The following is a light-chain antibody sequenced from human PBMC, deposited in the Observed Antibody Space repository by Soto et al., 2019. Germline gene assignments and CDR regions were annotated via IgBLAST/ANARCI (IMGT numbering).Light chain of an antibody. V-gene: IGLV2-23*02. J-gene: IGLJ2*01. CDR1: SSDVGRYNL. CDR2: EVS. Sequence: QSALTQHASVAGSPGQSITISCTGTSSDVGRYNLVSWYQQHPGKAPKLWIYEVSKRPSGVSNRVSGSKSGNTASLTSAGLEDEDEDDYYCCSNAGSSTFVFGGGTKLTVL. CDR3: CSNAGSSTFV.